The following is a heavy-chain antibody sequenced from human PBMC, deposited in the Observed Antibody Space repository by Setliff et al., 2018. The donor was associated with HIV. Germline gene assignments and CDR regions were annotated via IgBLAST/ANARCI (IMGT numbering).Heavy chain of an antibody. D-gene: IGHD6-6*01. CDR1: GDSISSSIYY. CDR2: IYYTGSP. V-gene: IGHV4-39*01. CDR3: ARGGGTSSPIDYHYYIDV. J-gene: IGHJ6*03. Sequence: SETLSLTCTVSGDSISSSIYYWGWVRQPPGKGLEWIGGIYYTGSPFYNPSLKSRVTISVDTSNNQFSLKLSSVTAADTAVYYCARGGGTSSPIDYHYYIDVWGKGTTVTVAS.